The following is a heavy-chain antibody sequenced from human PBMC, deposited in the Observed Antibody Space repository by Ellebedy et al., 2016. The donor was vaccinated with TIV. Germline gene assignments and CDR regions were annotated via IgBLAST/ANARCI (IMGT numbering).Heavy chain of an antibody. CDR3: VRDSEKYSFDY. J-gene: IGHJ4*02. V-gene: IGHV3-74*01. CDR2: VSKDGTSA. Sequence: PGGSLRLSCAASGFTFMNYWMHWVRQVPGKGLVWVSRVSKDGTSASYADLVKGRFTMSRDNATDAVFLQMNSLRAEDTAVYYCVRDSEKYSFDYWGQGTLVTVSS. CDR1: GFTFMNYW. D-gene: IGHD2/OR15-2a*01.